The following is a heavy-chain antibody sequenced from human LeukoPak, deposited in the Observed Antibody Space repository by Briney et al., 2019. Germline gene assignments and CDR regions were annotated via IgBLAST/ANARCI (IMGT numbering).Heavy chain of an antibody. V-gene: IGHV5-51*01. J-gene: IGHJ1*01. CDR1: GSRFTSYW. D-gene: IGHD2-2*01. CDR2: IYPGDSDT. CDR3: ARHPRYCSSTSCYRGYFQH. Sequence: GAPLKISSKGSGSRFTSYWIGWVRKLPGKGLEGMEIIYPGDSDTRYSPSFQGQVTSSADKSISTAYLQWSSLKASDTAMYYCARHPRYCSSTSCYRGYFQHWGQGTLVTVSS.